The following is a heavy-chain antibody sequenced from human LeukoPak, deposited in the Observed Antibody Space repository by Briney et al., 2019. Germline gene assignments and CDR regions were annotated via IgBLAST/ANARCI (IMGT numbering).Heavy chain of an antibody. CDR2: IYYSGST. CDR1: GGSISSSSYY. V-gene: IGHV4-39*01. D-gene: IGHD6-13*01. J-gene: IGHJ4*02. Sequence: SETLSLTFTVSGGSISSSSYYWGWIRQPPGKGLEWIGSIYYSGSTYYNPSLKSRVTISVDTSKNQFSLKLSSVTAADTAVYYCARHHGGYSSSWYEGTFDYWGQGTLVTVSS. CDR3: ARHHGGYSSSWYEGTFDY.